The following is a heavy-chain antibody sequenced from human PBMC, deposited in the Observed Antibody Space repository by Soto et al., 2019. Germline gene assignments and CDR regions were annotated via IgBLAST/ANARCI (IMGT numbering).Heavy chain of an antibody. CDR2: INPNSGGT. D-gene: IGHD3-22*01. V-gene: IGHV1-2*02. CDR3: ARIRKDYYYDSSGPAQYYYYYYGMDV. CDR1: GYTFTGYC. J-gene: IGHJ6*02. Sequence: ASVKVSCKASGYTFTGYCMHWVRQAPGQGLEWMGWINPNSGGTNYAQKFQGRVTMTRDTSISTAYMELSRLRSDDTAVYYCARIRKDYYYDSSGPAQYYYYYYGMDVWGQGTTVTVSS.